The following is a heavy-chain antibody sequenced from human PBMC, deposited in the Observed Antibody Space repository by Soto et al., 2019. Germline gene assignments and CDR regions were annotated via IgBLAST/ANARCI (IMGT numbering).Heavy chain of an antibody. V-gene: IGHV1-3*01. Sequence: ASVKVSCKASGYTFTSYAMQWVRPAPGQKLEWMGWINAGNGNTKYSQKFQGRVTITRDTSASTAYMELRSLRSDDTAVYYCAREGLEYYDFWSGYSPYGMDVWGQGTLVTVSS. J-gene: IGHJ6*02. CDR2: INAGNGNT. D-gene: IGHD3-3*01. CDR1: GYTFTSYA. CDR3: AREGLEYYDFWSGYSPYGMDV.